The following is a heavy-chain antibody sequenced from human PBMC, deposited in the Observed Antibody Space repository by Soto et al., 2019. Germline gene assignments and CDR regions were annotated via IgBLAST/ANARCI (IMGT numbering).Heavy chain of an antibody. CDR2: TYPRDSDT. V-gene: IGHV5-51*01. CDR3: VRRSDWFNL. Sequence: PGESLKISCKVSGYGFTSYWIGWVRQMPGKGLEWMGITYPRDSDTRYSPSFEGQVTISADKSISTAYLQWSSLKASDTAIYYCVRRSDWFNLWGQGTLVTVSS. CDR1: GYGFTSYW. J-gene: IGHJ5*02.